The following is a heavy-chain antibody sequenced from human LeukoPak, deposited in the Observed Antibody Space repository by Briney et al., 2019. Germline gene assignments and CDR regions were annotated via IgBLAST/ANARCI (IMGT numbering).Heavy chain of an antibody. CDR2: INPNSGGT. CDR3: ARDRDSSWPYLFDY. D-gene: IGHD6-13*01. J-gene: IGHJ4*02. CDR1: GYTFTGYY. Sequence: ASVKVSCKASGYTFTGYYIHWVRQAPGQGLEWMGWINPNSGGTNYAQKFQGRVTMTRDTSISTAYMELSRLRSGDTAVYYCARDRDSSWPYLFDYWGQGTLVTVSS. V-gene: IGHV1-2*02.